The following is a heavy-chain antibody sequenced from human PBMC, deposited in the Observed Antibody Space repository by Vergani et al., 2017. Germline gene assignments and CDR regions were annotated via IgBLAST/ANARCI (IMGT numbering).Heavy chain of an antibody. CDR2: ISSNGGST. D-gene: IGHD4-17*01. J-gene: IGHJ4*02. CDR3: VKGGSDYGDYARY. Sequence: VQLVESGGGLVKPGGSLRLSCSASGFTFSSYAMHWVRQAPGKGLEYVSAISSNGGSTYYADSVKGRFTISRDNSKNTLYLQMSSLRAEDTAVYYCVKGGSDYGDYARYWGQGTLVTVSS. CDR1: GFTFSSYA. V-gene: IGHV3-64D*06.